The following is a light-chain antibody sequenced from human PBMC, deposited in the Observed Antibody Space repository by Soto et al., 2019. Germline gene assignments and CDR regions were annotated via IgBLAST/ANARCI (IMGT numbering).Light chain of an antibody. Sequence: QSVLTQPPSVSGAPGQRVTISCTGSSSNIGAGYDVHWYQQLPGTAPKLLIYGNSNRPSGVPDRFSGSKSGTSASLAITGLQAEDVADYYCQSYDSSLSGSYVVFGGGTQLTVL. J-gene: IGLJ2*01. CDR2: GNS. CDR1: SSNIGAGYD. V-gene: IGLV1-40*01. CDR3: QSYDSSLSGSYVV.